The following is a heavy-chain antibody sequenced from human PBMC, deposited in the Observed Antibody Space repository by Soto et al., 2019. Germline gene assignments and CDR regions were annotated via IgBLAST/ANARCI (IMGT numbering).Heavy chain of an antibody. CDR1: GGTFSSYA. J-gene: IGHJ4*02. V-gene: IGHV1-18*01. CDR3: ASGWFGEFVYQFDY. D-gene: IGHD3-10*01. CDR2: ISAYNGNT. Sequence: ASVKVSCKASGGTFSSYAITWVRQAPGQGLEWMGWISAYNGNTNYAQKFQGGVTMTTDTSTSTAYMELRSLGSDDTAVYYCASGWFGEFVYQFDYWGQGTLVTVS.